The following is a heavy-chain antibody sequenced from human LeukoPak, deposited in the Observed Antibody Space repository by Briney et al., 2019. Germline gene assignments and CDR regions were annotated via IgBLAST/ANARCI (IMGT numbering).Heavy chain of an antibody. D-gene: IGHD6-19*01. Sequence: ASVKVSCKASGYTFTGYYMHWVRQAPGQGLEWMGWINPNSGGTSYAQKFQGRVTMTRDTSISTAYMELSRLRSDDTAVYYCARDPSSGAVDYWGQGTLVTVSS. CDR2: INPNSGGT. J-gene: IGHJ4*02. CDR3: ARDPSSGAVDY. CDR1: GYTFTGYY. V-gene: IGHV1-2*02.